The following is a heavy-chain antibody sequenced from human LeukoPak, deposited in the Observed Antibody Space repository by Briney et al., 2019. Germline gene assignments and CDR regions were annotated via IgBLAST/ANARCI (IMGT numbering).Heavy chain of an antibody. D-gene: IGHD6-13*01. Sequence: ASVKVSCKASGYTFTSYYMHWVRQAPGQGLEWMGIINPSGGSTSYAQKFQGRVTMTRDTSTSTVYMELSSLRSEDTAVYYCAREIAAGTRGGQRPLDYWGQGTLVTVSS. CDR1: GYTFTSYY. CDR3: AREIAAGTRGGQRPLDY. V-gene: IGHV1-46*01. J-gene: IGHJ4*02. CDR2: INPSGGST.